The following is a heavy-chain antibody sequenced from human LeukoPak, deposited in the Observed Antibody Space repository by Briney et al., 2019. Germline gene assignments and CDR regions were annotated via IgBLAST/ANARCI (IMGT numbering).Heavy chain of an antibody. V-gene: IGHV4-30-4*01. Sequence: SETLSLTCTVSGGAISSGDYYWSWIRQPPGKGLEWIGYIYYSGSTYYNPSLKSRVTISVDTSKNQSSLKLSSVTAADTAVYYCARVSTTVVTPIFDYWGQGTLVTVSS. CDR1: GGAISSGDYY. CDR3: ARVSTTVVTPIFDY. J-gene: IGHJ4*02. D-gene: IGHD4-23*01. CDR2: IYYSGST.